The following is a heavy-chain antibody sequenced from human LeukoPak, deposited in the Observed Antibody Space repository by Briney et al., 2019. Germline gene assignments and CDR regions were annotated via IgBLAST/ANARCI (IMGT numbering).Heavy chain of an antibody. J-gene: IGHJ4*02. Sequence: PGGSLRLSCAVSGITFSSYWMHWVRQDPGRGLLWVSRINTQGTYTNYADSVKGRFTISRDNAKNTLYLQMSSLRADDMAVYYCVIDLGDYNDFWGQGTLVSVSS. V-gene: IGHV3-74*01. CDR1: GITFSSYW. CDR3: VIDLGDYNDF. D-gene: IGHD2-15*01. CDR2: INTQGTYT.